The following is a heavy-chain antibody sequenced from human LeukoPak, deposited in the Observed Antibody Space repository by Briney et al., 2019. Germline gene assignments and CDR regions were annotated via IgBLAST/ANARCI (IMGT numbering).Heavy chain of an antibody. CDR1: GGSISSYY. CDR2: IYYSGST. J-gene: IGHJ4*02. V-gene: IGHV4-59*01. Sequence: PSETLSLTCTVSGGSISSYYWSWIRQPPGKGLEWIGYIYYSGSTNYNPSLKSRVTISVDTSKNQFSLKLSSVTAADTAVYYCARGGRIGQLAVDHWGQGTLVTVSS. CDR3: ARGGRIGQLAVDH. D-gene: IGHD6-19*01.